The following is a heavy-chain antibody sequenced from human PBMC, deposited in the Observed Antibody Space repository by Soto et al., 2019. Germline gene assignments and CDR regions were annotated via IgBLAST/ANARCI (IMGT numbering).Heavy chain of an antibody. CDR2: ISGSCGST. CDR1: GFTFSSCA. D-gene: IGHD3-10*01. J-gene: IGHJ4*02. Sequence: AGSLTLSCAASGFTFSSCAMCWVRQAPGKGLEWVSAISGSCGSTYYEDSVKGRFTISRDNSKNTLYLQMNSLRAEDTAVYYCAKDRESFDYWGQGNLVTVSS. V-gene: IGHV3-23*01. CDR3: AKDRESFDY.